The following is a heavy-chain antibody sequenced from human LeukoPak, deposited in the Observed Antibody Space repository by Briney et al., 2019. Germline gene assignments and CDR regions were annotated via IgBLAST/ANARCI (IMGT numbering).Heavy chain of an antibody. V-gene: IGHV3-30*01. Sequence: GRSLRLSCAASGFTFSSYAMHWVRQAPGKGLEWVAVISYDGSNKYYADSVKGRFTISRDNSKNTLYLQMNGLRAEDTAVYYCARAGFRVPAAIPGSAFDIWGQGTMVTVSS. J-gene: IGHJ3*02. D-gene: IGHD2-2*02. CDR1: GFTFSSYA. CDR2: ISYDGSNK. CDR3: ARAGFRVPAAIPGSAFDI.